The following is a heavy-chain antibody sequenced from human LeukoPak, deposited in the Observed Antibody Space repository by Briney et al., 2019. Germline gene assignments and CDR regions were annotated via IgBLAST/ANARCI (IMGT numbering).Heavy chain of an antibody. CDR2: SDGSSA. CDR3: AMMYSSTWYGY. J-gene: IGHJ4*02. D-gene: IGHD6-13*01. Sequence: GGSLRLSCAASGFTLDDLWMHWVRQVPGKGLEWVSRSDGSSATFADSVRGRFTISRDNSKNTLSLQMNSLRAEDTAVYYCAMMYSSTWYGYWGQGTLVTVSS. CDR1: GFTLDDLW. V-gene: IGHV3-74*01.